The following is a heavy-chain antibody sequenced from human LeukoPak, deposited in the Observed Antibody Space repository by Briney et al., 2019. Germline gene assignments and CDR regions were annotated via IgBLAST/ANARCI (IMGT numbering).Heavy chain of an antibody. J-gene: IGHJ4*02. CDR3: ARGGPVRASITMIVVVSLDY. CDR2: INPSGGST. D-gene: IGHD3-22*01. V-gene: IGHV1-46*01. Sequence: GASVKVSCKASGYTFTSYYMHWVRQAPGQGLEWMGIINPSGGSTSYAQKFQGRVTMTRDTSTSTVYMELGSLRSEDTAVYYCARGGPVRASITMIVVVSLDYWGQGTLVTVSS. CDR1: GYTFTSYY.